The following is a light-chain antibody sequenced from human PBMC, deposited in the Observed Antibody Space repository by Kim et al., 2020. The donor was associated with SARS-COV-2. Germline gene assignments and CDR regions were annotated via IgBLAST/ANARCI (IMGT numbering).Light chain of an antibody. V-gene: IGKV1-13*02. CDR1: QGISSA. J-gene: IGKJ5*01. Sequence: AIQLTQSPSSVSASVGDRVTITCRASQGISSALAWYQQKPGITPKVLIYDASSLESGVPSRFSGSGSGTDFTLTISSLQPEDFATYYCQQSSSYPITFGQGTRLEIK. CDR2: DAS. CDR3: QQSSSYPIT.